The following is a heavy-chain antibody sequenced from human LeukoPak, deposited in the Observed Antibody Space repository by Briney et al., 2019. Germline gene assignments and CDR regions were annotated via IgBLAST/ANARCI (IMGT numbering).Heavy chain of an antibody. V-gene: IGHV3-23*01. Sequence: GGSLSLSCAASGFPFSSYVMSWIRQAPGKGLEWLSAISGSGSSTYYAVSVRGRFTVSRDNSKNTLYLQMNSLRAEDTAVYYCAKRGAAADDYWGQGTLVTVSS. CDR1: GFPFSSYV. D-gene: IGHD6-13*01. J-gene: IGHJ4*02. CDR2: ISGSGSST. CDR3: AKRGAAADDY.